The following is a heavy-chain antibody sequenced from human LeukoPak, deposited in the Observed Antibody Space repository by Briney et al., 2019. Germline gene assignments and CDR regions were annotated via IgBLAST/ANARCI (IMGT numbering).Heavy chain of an antibody. D-gene: IGHD3-10*01. CDR2: INPNSGGT. J-gene: IGHJ4*02. Sequence: GASVKVSCKASGYTFTGYYMHWVRQAPGQGLEWMGWINPNSGGTNYAQKFQGRVTMTRDTSISTAYMELSRLRSDDTAVYYCARETYYYGSGSYQASFDYWGQGTLVTVSS. CDR1: GYTFTGYY. CDR3: ARETYYYGSGSYQASFDY. V-gene: IGHV1-2*02.